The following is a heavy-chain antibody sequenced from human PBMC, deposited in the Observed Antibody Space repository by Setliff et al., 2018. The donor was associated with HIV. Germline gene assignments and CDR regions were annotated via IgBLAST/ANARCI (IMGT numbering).Heavy chain of an antibody. Sequence: PSETLSLTCTVSGDSISTDYWTWIRQPPGKGLEWIGYIYNSASTSYNPSLKSRVTISVDTSKNQFSLKLSSVTAADTAVYYCARHSPSDYWGPGTLVTVSS. CDR1: GDSISTDY. CDR3: ARHSPSDY. J-gene: IGHJ4*02. CDR2: IYNSAST. V-gene: IGHV4-59*08.